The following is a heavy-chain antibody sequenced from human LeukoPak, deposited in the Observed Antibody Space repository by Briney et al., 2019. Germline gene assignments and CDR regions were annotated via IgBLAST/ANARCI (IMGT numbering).Heavy chain of an antibody. J-gene: IGHJ4*02. Sequence: GGSLRLSCAASGFTVISNYMSWVRQAPGKGLEWVSVIYSGGSTYYADSVKGRFTISRENSKTTLYLQMNSLRAEDTAVYYCAREYSGYGDYGYWGQGTLVTVSS. D-gene: IGHD4-17*01. CDR1: GFTVISNY. CDR3: AREYSGYGDYGY. CDR2: IYSGGST. V-gene: IGHV3-53*01.